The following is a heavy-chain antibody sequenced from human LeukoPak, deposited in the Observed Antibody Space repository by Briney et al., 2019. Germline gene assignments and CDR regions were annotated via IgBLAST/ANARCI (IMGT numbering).Heavy chain of an antibody. CDR3: ARDWLGSSGCSGY. D-gene: IGHD6-19*01. V-gene: IGHV1-2*02. Sequence: ASVKVSCKASGYTFTCYYMHWVRQAPGQGLEWMGWINPNSGGTNYAQKFQGRVTMARDTSISTAYMELSRLTSDDTAVYYCARDWLGSSGCSGYWGQGTLVTVSS. CDR1: GYTFTCYY. CDR2: INPNSGGT. J-gene: IGHJ4*02.